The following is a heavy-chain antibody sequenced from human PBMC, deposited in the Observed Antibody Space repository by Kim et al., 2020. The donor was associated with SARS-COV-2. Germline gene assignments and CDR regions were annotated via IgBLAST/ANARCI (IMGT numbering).Heavy chain of an antibody. CDR1: GYTFTSYD. D-gene: IGHD6-13*01. V-gene: IGHV1-8*01. Sequence: ASVKVSCKASGYTFTSYDINWVRQATGQGLEWMGWMNPNSGNTGYAQKFQGRVTMTRNTSISTAYMELSSLRSEDTAVYYCARVLSSSWSRRGLNWFDPWGQGTLVTVSS. CDR2: MNPNSGNT. J-gene: IGHJ5*02. CDR3: ARVLSSSWSRRGLNWFDP.